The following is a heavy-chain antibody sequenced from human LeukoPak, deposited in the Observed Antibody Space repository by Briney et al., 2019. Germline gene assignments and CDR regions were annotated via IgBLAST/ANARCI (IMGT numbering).Heavy chain of an antibody. CDR2: INHSGST. CDR3: ARLVHYYDSSGYYPHLFGPFGRSSFDY. CDR1: GGSFSGYY. V-gene: IGHV4-34*01. D-gene: IGHD3-22*01. Sequence: PSETLSLTCAVYGGSFSGYYRSWIRQPPGKGLEWIGEINHSGSTNYNPSLKSRVTISVDTSKNQFSLKLSSVTAADTAVYYCARLVHYYDSSGYYPHLFGPFGRSSFDYWGQGTLVTVSS. J-gene: IGHJ4*02.